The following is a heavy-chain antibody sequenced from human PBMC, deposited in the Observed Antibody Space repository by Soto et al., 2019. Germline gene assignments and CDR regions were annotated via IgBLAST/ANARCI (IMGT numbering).Heavy chain of an antibody. CDR1: GSTFSSYS. J-gene: IGHJ4*02. CDR3: ARGRQWPIDY. CDR2: IGSSGSTT. D-gene: IGHD6-19*01. Sequence: GGSLRLSCAASGSTFSSYSMNWVRQAPGKGLEWVSYIGSSGSTTYYADSLRGRFTISRDNAKNSLYLQMNSLRVEDTALYYCARGRQWPIDYWGQGTLVTVSS. V-gene: IGHV3-48*01.